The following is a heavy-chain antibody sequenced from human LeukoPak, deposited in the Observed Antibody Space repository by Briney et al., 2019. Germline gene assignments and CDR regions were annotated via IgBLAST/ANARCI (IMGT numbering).Heavy chain of an antibody. D-gene: IGHD4-23*01. CDR3: AGEDSTVVHFDF. J-gene: IGHJ4*02. V-gene: IGHV3-48*02. CDR1: GFTFSSYS. Sequence: GGSLRLSCAASGFTFSSYSMNWVRQAPGKGLEWVSYISSSSSTIYYADSVKGRFTISRDNAKNTLYLQMNSLRDEDTAVYYCAGEDSTVVHFDFWGQGTLVTVSS. CDR2: ISSSSSTI.